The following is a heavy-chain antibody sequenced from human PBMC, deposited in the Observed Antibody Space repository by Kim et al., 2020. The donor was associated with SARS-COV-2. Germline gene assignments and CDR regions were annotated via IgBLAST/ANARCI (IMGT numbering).Heavy chain of an antibody. CDR1: GLTFSSYA. CDR3: AKPGSDYTYYYAMDI. J-gene: IGHJ6*02. Sequence: GGSLRLSCAVSGLTFSSYAFHWVRQAPGKGLEWVALISFDGTNKYYADSLKGRFTISRENSKNTVYLQMNRLTAQDSGVYYCAKPGSDYTYYYAMDIWGQGTTVTVSS. CDR2: ISFDGTNK. D-gene: IGHD4-17*01. V-gene: IGHV3-30-3*02.